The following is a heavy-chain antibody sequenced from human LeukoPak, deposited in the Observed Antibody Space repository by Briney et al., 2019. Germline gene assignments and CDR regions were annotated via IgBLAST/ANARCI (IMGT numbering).Heavy chain of an antibody. CDR2: ISAYNGNT. D-gene: IGHD6-13*01. J-gene: IGHJ6*03. V-gene: IGHV1-18*01. CDR1: GYTFTSYG. CDR3: AREGSSWSYYYYYYYMDV. Sequence: ASVKVSCKASGYTFTSYGISWVRQAPGQGLEWRGWISAYNGNTNYAQKLQGRVTMTTDTSTSTAYMELRSLRSDYTAVYYCAREGSSWSYYYYYYYMDVWGKGTTVTVSS.